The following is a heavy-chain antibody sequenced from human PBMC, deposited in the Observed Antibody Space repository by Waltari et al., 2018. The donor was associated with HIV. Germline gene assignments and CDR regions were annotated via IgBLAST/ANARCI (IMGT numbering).Heavy chain of an antibody. CDR1: GFTFSNAW. CDR2: IKSKTDGGTT. J-gene: IGHJ4*02. CDR3: TTDLLHSGGSYYDKDY. D-gene: IGHD1-26*01. V-gene: IGHV3-15*01. Sequence: EVQLVESGGGLVKPGGSLRLSCAASGFTFSNAWMSWVRQAPGKGLEWVGRIKSKTDGGTTDYAAPVKGRFTISRDDAKNTLYLQMNSLKTEDTAVYYCTTDLLHSGGSYYDKDYWGQGTLVTVSS.